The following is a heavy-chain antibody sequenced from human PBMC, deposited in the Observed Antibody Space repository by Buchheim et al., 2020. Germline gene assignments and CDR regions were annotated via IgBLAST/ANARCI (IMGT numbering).Heavy chain of an antibody. D-gene: IGHD3-22*01. Sequence: EVQLVESGGGLVKPGGSLRLSCAASGFTFSSYSMNWVRQAPGKGMEWVSSISSSSSYIYYADSVKGRFTISSDNAKNSLYLQMNSLRAEDTAVYYCARALRYDSSGYYYVDYYWGQGTL. J-gene: IGHJ4*02. V-gene: IGHV3-21*01. CDR1: GFTFSSYS. CDR2: ISSSSSYI. CDR3: ARALRYDSSGYYYVDYY.